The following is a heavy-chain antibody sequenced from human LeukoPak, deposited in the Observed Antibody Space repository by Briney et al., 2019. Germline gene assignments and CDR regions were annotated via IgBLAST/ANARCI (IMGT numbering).Heavy chain of an antibody. CDR3: ARDQPGDLFDY. D-gene: IGHD1-14*01. CDR1: KFNFNSYG. V-gene: IGHV3-23*01. Sequence: PGGSLRLSCTTSKFNFNSYGMTWVRQAPGKGLEWVSSISGSGGSTQYAASVQGRFTISRDNAKNSLYLQMNSLRAEDTAVYYCARDQPGDLFDYWGQGTLVTVSS. J-gene: IGHJ4*02. CDR2: ISGSGGST.